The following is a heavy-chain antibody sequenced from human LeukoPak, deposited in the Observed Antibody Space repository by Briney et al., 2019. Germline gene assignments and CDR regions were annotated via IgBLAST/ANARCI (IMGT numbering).Heavy chain of an antibody. Sequence: ASMKVSCKASGFTFSYYYIHWVRQAPGQGLEWMGWIKPSGGTKFAQKFQGRVTMTRDTSMNTAYMEVSGLRSDDTAVYYCARDRINDTDDFDIWGQGTMVTVFS. D-gene: IGHD1-1*01. V-gene: IGHV1-2*02. CDR2: IKPSGGT. CDR1: GFTFSYYY. J-gene: IGHJ3*02. CDR3: ARDRINDTDDFDI.